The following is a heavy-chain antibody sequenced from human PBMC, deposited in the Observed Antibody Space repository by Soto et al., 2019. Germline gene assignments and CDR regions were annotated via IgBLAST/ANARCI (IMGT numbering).Heavy chain of an antibody. J-gene: IGHJ6*02. D-gene: IGHD6-19*01. Sequence: QVQLVQSGAEGKKPGASVKVSCEASGYTFSSHGISWVRQAPGQGLEWMGWISLYSGNTNYAQRLQGRVTMTRDIFTSTVYMELRSLRSDDTAVYYCARDKWGLAVPDYHYYAMDVWGQGTTVTVSS. CDR3: ARDKWGLAVPDYHYYAMDV. CDR2: ISLYSGNT. CDR1: GYTFSSHG. V-gene: IGHV1-18*04.